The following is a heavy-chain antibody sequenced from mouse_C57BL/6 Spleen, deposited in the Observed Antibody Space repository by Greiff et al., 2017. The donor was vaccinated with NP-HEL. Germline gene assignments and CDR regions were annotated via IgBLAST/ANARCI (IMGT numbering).Heavy chain of an antibody. CDR2: IHPSDSDT. CDR3: AIFTTVVEPTYYAMDY. D-gene: IGHD1-1*01. J-gene: IGHJ4*01. V-gene: IGHV1-74*01. Sequence: VQLQQPGAELVKPGASVKVSCKASGYTFTSYWMHWVKQRPGQGLEWIGRIHPSDSDTNYNQKFKGKATLTVDKSSSTAYMQLSSLTSEDSAVYYCAIFTTVVEPTYYAMDYWGQGTSVTVSS. CDR1: GYTFTSYW.